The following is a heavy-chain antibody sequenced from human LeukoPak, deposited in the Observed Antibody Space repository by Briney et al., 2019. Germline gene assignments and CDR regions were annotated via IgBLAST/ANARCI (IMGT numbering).Heavy chain of an antibody. J-gene: IGHJ4*02. CDR2: IYTSGST. D-gene: IGHD2-2*01. V-gene: IGHV4-61*02. Sequence: KPSETLSLTCTVSGGSISSGSYYWSWIRQPAGKGLEWIGRIYTSGSTNYNPSLKSRVTISVDTSKNQFSLKLSSVTAADTAVYYCAREFCSITSCAIWGGYFDYWGQGTLVTVSS. CDR1: GGSISSGSYY. CDR3: AREFCSITSCAIWGGYFDY.